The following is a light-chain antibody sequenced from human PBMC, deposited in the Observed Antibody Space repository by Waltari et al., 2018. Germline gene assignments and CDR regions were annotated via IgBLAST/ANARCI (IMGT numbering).Light chain of an antibody. V-gene: IGLV2-14*03. CDR1: SSDIGGYNY. CDR3: SSYTASSALVL. J-gene: IGLJ2*01. Sequence: QSALTQPASVSGSPGQSITISCIGTSSDIGGYNYVSWYQQPPGEAPNHLIYDVSNRPSGISHRFSGSKSANTASLTISGLQAEDEADYYCSSYTASSALVLFGGGTKLTVL. CDR2: DVS.